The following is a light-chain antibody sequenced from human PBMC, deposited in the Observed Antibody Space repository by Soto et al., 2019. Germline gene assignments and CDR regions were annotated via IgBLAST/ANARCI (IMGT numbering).Light chain of an antibody. CDR1: QGLVSG. Sequence: DIQVTQSPSSVSASVGDRVTITCRASQGLVSGLAWYQQKPGKAPKLLIYAASSFQSGVPSRFSGSGSGTDFTLTISSRQPEDFATYYCQQTSSFPLTFGGGTKVEIK. V-gene: IGKV1-12*01. CDR3: QQTSSFPLT. J-gene: IGKJ4*01. CDR2: AAS.